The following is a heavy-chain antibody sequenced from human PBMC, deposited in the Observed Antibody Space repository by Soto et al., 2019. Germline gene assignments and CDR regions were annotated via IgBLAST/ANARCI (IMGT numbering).Heavy chain of an antibody. CDR1: GYTFTSYD. Sequence: GASVKVSCKASGYTFTSYDINWVRQATGQGLEWMGWMNPNSGNTGYAQKFQGRVTMTRNTSISTAYMELSSLRSEDTAVYYCARGRRSSGALVYWGQGTLVTISS. D-gene: IGHD6-19*01. CDR2: MNPNSGNT. V-gene: IGHV1-8*01. CDR3: ARGRRSSGALVY. J-gene: IGHJ4*02.